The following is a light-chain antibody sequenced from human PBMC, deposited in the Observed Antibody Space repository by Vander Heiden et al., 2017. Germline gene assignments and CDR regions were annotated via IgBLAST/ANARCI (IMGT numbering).Light chain of an antibody. J-gene: IGLJ2*01. CDR2: DVY. CDR1: SSDVGRYNY. Sequence: SALTPPAPVSGSPGQSHTICCTGTSSDVGRYNYVSWYQQHPCKAPKLMIYDVYKRPAGVSNRLSGSKSGNTASLTISGLQAEDEADYYCSSYTSSNTLIFGGGTRLTVL. CDR3: SSYTSSNTLI. V-gene: IGLV2-14*03.